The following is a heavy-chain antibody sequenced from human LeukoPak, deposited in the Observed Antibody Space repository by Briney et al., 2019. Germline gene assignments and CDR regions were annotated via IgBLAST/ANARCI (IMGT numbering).Heavy chain of an antibody. Sequence: PGVSLRLSCAASGFTFNTYDMSWVRQAPGKGLEWVSVISGSGVSTYYADSVKGRFTISRDSSKNTLYLQMNSLRAEDTAVYYCAKAMAASGSLPEHWGQGTLVTVSS. D-gene: IGHD2-15*01. V-gene: IGHV3-23*01. CDR3: AKAMAASGSLPEH. CDR1: GFTFNTYD. CDR2: ISGSGVST. J-gene: IGHJ1*01.